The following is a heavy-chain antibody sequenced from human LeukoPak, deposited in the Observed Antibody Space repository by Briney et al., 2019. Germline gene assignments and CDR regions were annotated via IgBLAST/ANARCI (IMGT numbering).Heavy chain of an antibody. Sequence: GASVKVSCKASGYTFTGYYMHWVRQAPGQGLEWMGRIIPIFGTANYAQRFQGRVTITTDESTSTAYMELSSLRSEDTAVYYCARAVRSNDFWSGSMGYYYYMDVWGKGTTVTVSS. CDR2: IIPIFGTA. V-gene: IGHV1-69*05. D-gene: IGHD3-3*01. CDR3: ARAVRSNDFWSGSMGYYYYMDV. CDR1: GYTFTGYY. J-gene: IGHJ6*03.